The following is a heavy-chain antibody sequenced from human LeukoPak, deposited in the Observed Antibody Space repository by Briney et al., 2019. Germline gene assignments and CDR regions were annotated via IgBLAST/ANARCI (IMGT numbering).Heavy chain of an antibody. CDR2: ISYDGSNN. CDR3: ARSRYSSSWDAFDI. Sequence: GGSLRLSCAASGFSFSSYGMQWVRQAPGKGLEWVAVISYDGSNNYYADSVKGRFTISRDNSKNTLYLQMNSLRAEDTAVYYCARSRYSSSWDAFDIWGQGTMVTVSS. J-gene: IGHJ3*02. V-gene: IGHV3-30*03. CDR1: GFSFSSYG. D-gene: IGHD6-13*01.